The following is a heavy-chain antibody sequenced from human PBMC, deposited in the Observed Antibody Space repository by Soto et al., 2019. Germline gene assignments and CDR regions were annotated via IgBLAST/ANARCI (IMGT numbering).Heavy chain of an antibody. D-gene: IGHD2-21*02. CDR3: ARHRSYCGGDCPYGMDV. J-gene: IGHJ6*02. CDR2: IYYSGRN. V-gene: IGHV4-39*01. Sequence: SETLSLTCTVSGASITSSSDFWGWIRQPPGKGLEWIGSIYYSGRNYYNPSLKSRVTISVDTSKNQFSLKLSSVTAADTAVYFCARHRSYCGGDCPYGMDVWGQGTTVTVSS. CDR1: GASITSSSDF.